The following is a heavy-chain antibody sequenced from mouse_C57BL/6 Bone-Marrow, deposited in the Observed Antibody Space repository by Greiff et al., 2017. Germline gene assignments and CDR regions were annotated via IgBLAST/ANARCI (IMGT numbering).Heavy chain of an antibody. J-gene: IGHJ2*01. V-gene: IGHV5-4*03. CDR1: GFTFSSSA. CDR3: ARATVVPFDY. CDR2: ISDGGSYT. D-gene: IGHD1-1*01. Sequence: EVMLVESGGGLVKPGGSLKLSCAASGFTFSSSAMSWVRQTPDKRLEWVAPISDGGSYTYYPANVKGRFTISRDNDKNNLYLQLSHLTSEDTAMYYCARATVVPFDYWGQGTTLTVSS.